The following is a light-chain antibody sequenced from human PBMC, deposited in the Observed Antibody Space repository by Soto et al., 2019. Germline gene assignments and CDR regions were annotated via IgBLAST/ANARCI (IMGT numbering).Light chain of an antibody. CDR2: GAS. Sequence: EFVLTQSPGTLSLSPGERATLSCRASQSVSSSYLAWYQQKPGQAPRILIYGASTRATGIPDRFSGSGSGTDVTLTISRLEPEDFALYYCQQYGSSPPLTFGGGTKVEIK. CDR3: QQYGSSPPLT. J-gene: IGKJ4*01. V-gene: IGKV3-20*01. CDR1: QSVSSSY.